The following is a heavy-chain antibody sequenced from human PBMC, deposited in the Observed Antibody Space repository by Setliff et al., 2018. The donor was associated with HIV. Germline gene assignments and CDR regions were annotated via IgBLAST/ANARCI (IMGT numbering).Heavy chain of an antibody. J-gene: IGHJ2*01. CDR3: ASFFVTTVTNQDYWYFDL. V-gene: IGHV4-34*01. CDR2: LSPRGTT. CDR1: GGSFSNYY. D-gene: IGHD4-17*01. Sequence: KASETLSLTCTVYGGSFSNYYTNWIRQPPGKGLEWIGELSPRGTTRSNPSLQSRVTLSLDTSNNQFSLKLTSVTAAETAVYYCASFFVTTVTNQDYWYFDLWGRGTLVTVSS.